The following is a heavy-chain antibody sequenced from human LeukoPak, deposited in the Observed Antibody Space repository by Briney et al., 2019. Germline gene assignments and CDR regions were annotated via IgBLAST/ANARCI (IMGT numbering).Heavy chain of an antibody. J-gene: IGHJ4*02. Sequence: SETLSLTCTVSGGSLSSYYWSWIRQPAGKGLEWIGRIYSSGSTNYNPSLKSRVTMSVDPSKNQFSLKLSSVTAADTAVYYCARGSGYSYGTDFDYWGQGTLVTVSS. CDR1: GGSLSSYY. CDR3: ARGSGYSYGTDFDY. V-gene: IGHV4-4*07. CDR2: IYSSGST. D-gene: IGHD5-18*01.